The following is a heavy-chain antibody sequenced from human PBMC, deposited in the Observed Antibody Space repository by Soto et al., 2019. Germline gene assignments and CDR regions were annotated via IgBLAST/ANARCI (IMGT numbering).Heavy chain of an antibody. V-gene: IGHV4-34*01. Sequence: SETLSLTCAVYGGSFSGYYWSWIRQPPGKGLEWIGELNHSGSTNYNPSLKSRVTISVDTSKNQFSLKLSSVTAADTAVYYCARSPREYSYGERVYYYYGMDVWGQGTTVTVSS. CDR2: LNHSGST. J-gene: IGHJ6*02. CDR1: GGSFSGYY. D-gene: IGHD5-18*01. CDR3: ARSPREYSYGERVYYYYGMDV.